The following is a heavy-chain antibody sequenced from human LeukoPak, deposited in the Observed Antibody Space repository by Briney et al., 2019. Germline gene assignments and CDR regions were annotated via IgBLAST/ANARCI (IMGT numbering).Heavy chain of an antibody. D-gene: IGHD6-6*01. J-gene: IGHJ4*02. CDR1: GFTFSDYY. V-gene: IGHV3-11*06. CDR2: ISSGSSYT. CDR3: ARVRVAARLHYFDY. Sequence: GGSLRLSCAASGFTFSDYYMSWIRQAPGKGLEWVSYISSGSSYTNYADSVKGRFTISRDNAKNSLYLQMNSLRAEDTAVYYCARVRVAARLHYFDYWGQGTLVTVSS.